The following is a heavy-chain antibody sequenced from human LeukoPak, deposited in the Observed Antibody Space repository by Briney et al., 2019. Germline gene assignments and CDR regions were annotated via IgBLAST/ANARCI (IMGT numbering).Heavy chain of an antibody. Sequence: PGGSLRLSCAASKFIFSNYEMNWVRQAPGKGLEWVSYINSRGSTTYYADSVKGRFTISRDNAKNSLYLQMNSLRAEDTALYYCAKDQTPMDSGTYGFDYWGQGTLVTVSS. J-gene: IGHJ4*02. V-gene: IGHV3-48*03. CDR3: AKDQTPMDSGTYGFDY. CDR1: KFIFSNYE. D-gene: IGHD1-26*01. CDR2: INSRGSTT.